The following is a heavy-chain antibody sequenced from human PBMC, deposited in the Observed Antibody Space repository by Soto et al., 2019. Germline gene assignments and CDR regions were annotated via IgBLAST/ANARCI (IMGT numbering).Heavy chain of an antibody. J-gene: IGHJ3*02. Sequence: QVQLVQSGAEVKKPGASVKVSCKASGYTFTGYYMHWVRQAPGQGLEWMGWINPNSGGTNYAQKFQGWVTMTRDTSISTGYIELSRLRSYDTAVYYCARDFGYCSGGSCYMGAFDIWGQGTMVTVSS. D-gene: IGHD2-15*01. V-gene: IGHV1-2*04. CDR1: GYTFTGYY. CDR3: ARDFGYCSGGSCYMGAFDI. CDR2: INPNSGGT.